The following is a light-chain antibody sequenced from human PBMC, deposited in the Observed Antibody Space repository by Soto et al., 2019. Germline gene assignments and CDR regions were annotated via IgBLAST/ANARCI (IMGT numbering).Light chain of an antibody. Sequence: DIQMTQSPSSLSASVGDRVTITCRASQSISSSLNWYQLKPGQAPKLLIYAASSLQSGVPSRFSGSGPGTDFTLTITSLQLEDFATYYCHQTYSSPFTFGGGTTVEIK. CDR3: HQTYSSPFT. V-gene: IGKV1-39*01. CDR2: AAS. J-gene: IGKJ4*01. CDR1: QSISSS.